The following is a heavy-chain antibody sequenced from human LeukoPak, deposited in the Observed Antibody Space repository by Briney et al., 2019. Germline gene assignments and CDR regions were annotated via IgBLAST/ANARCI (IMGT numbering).Heavy chain of an antibody. V-gene: IGHV3-23*01. CDR3: AKNIWTEMATIYYYMDV. D-gene: IGHD5-24*01. J-gene: IGHJ6*03. Sequence: GGSLRLSCAAPGFTFSSYAMNWVRQSPGKGLEWVSTIRRSGGVTYYADSVRGRFTISRDNSKNTLYLQMNSLRAEDTAVYYCAKNIWTEMATIYYYMDVWGKGTTVTVSS. CDR1: GFTFSSYA. CDR2: IRRSGGVT.